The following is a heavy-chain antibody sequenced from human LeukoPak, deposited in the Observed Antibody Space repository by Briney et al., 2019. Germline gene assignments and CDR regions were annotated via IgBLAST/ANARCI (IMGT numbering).Heavy chain of an antibody. Sequence: GGSLRLSCAASGFTFSSYWLHWVRQAPGKGLVWVSRINSDGSSTSYADSVKGRFTISRDNAKNTLYLQMNSLRAEDTAVYYCAKAGYSSGWTRYYGMDVWGQGTTVAVSS. CDR3: AKAGYSSGWTRYYGMDV. J-gene: IGHJ6*02. V-gene: IGHV3-74*01. D-gene: IGHD6-19*01. CDR1: GFTFSSYW. CDR2: INSDGSST.